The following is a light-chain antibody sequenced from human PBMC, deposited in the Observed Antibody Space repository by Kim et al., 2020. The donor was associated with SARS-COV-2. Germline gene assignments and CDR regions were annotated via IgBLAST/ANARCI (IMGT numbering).Light chain of an antibody. CDR1: QDIRDY. V-gene: IGKV3-15*01. J-gene: IGKJ2*02. CDR2: GGS. CDR3: QQYGSWPRT. Sequence: SVSAGESDTRTCRASQDIRDYVVWYQQKSGQAPRLLMFGGSIRATGIPARFSGSGSGTEFRLTISSLQSDDSAVYFCQQYGSWPRTFGQGTKLEI.